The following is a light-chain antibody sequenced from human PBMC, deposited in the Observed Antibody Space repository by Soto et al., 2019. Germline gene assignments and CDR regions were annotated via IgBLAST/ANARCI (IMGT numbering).Light chain of an antibody. CDR2: DVS. Sequence: ALTQPASVSGSPGQSITISCTGTSSDVGGYNYVSWYQQHPGKAPKLMIYDVSNRPSGVSNRFSGSKSGNTASLTISGLQAEDEADYYCSSYTSSSTLVFGGGTKLTVL. V-gene: IGLV2-14*01. J-gene: IGLJ2*01. CDR1: SSDVGGYNY. CDR3: SSYTSSSTLV.